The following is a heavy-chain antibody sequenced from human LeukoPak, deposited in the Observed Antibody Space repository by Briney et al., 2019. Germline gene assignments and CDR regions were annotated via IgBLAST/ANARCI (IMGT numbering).Heavy chain of an antibody. CDR1: GFXVSTNY. Sequence: PGGSLRLSCAASGFXVSTNYITWIRQAPGRGREWVSVIYSGGNTDYADSVKGRFTISRDDSKNTLYLQMNSLRAADSAVYYCARVTEYFRTLDGMDVWGQGSTVTVSS. CDR3: ARVTEYFRTLDGMDV. J-gene: IGHJ6*02. CDR2: IYSGGNT. V-gene: IGHV3-66*01. D-gene: IGHD2/OR15-2a*01.